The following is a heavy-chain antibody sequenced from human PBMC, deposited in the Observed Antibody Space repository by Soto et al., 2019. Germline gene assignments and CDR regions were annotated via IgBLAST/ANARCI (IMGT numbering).Heavy chain of an antibody. J-gene: IGHJ6*02. CDR3: AREGWGV. CDR2: ISSSTSSYI. Sequence: GGSLRLSCAVSGFTFSSYSMNWVRQAPGEGLEWVSSISSSTSSYIYYTDSVKGRFTISRDNAKNSLYLQMNSLRVDDTAVYYCAREGWGVWGQGTTVTVSS. D-gene: IGHD2-15*01. V-gene: IGHV3-21*01. CDR1: GFTFSSYS.